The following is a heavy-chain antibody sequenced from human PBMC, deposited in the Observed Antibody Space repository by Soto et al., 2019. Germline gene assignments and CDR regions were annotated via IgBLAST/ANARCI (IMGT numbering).Heavy chain of an antibody. CDR3: SRANLRFLEWLFSLPFDY. CDR2: ISSSSSYI. Sequence: EVQLVESGGGLVKPGGSLRLSCAASGFTFSSYRMNWVRQAPGKGLEWVSSISSSSSYIYYADSVKGRFTISRDNAKNSLYLQMNSLRAEDTAVYYCSRANLRFLEWLFSLPFDYWGQGTLVTVSS. J-gene: IGHJ4*02. V-gene: IGHV3-21*01. D-gene: IGHD3-3*01. CDR1: GFTFSSYR.